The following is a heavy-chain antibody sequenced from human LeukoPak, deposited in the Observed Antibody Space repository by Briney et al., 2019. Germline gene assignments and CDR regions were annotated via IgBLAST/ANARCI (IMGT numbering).Heavy chain of an antibody. V-gene: IGHV3-30*02. J-gene: IGHJ4*02. D-gene: IGHD2-2*01. Sequence: GGSPRLSCAASGFTFSSYGMHWVRQAPGKGLEWVAFIRYDGSNKYYADSVKGRFTISRDNSKNTLYLQMNSLRAEDTAVYYCAKDFFQLSQAYFDQWGQGTLVTVSS. CDR1: GFTFSSYG. CDR2: IRYDGSNK. CDR3: AKDFFQLSQAYFDQ.